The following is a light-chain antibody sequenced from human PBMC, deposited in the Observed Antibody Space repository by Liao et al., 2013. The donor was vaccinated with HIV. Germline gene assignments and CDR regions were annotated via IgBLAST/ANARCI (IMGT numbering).Light chain of an antibody. J-gene: IGLJ1*01. CDR2: DDN. CDR1: NIGSKS. Sequence: SYELTQPASVSVAPGKTARITCGGNNIGSKSVHWYQQKPGQAPVLVIYDDNDRPSGIPERFSGSNSGNTATLTVSRVEAGDEAAYYCQVWDSSSDHPIFGTGTKVTVL. CDR3: QVWDSSSDHPI. V-gene: IGLV3-21*01.